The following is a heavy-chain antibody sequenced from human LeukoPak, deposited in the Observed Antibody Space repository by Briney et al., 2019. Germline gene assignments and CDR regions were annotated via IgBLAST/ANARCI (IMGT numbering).Heavy chain of an antibody. Sequence: GGSLRLSCAASGFTFDDYGMSWVRQAPGKGLEWVSGINWNGGSTGYADSVKGRFTISRDNAKNSLYLQMNSLRAEDTAVYYCARIKIRFLEWLLPRGAFDIWGQGTMVTVSS. CDR3: ARIKIRFLEWLLPRGAFDI. J-gene: IGHJ3*02. D-gene: IGHD3-3*01. V-gene: IGHV3-20*04. CDR2: INWNGGST. CDR1: GFTFDDYG.